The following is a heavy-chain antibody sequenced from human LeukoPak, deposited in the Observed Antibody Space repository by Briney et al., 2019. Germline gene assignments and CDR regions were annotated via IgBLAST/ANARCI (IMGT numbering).Heavy chain of an antibody. J-gene: IGHJ4*02. CDR3: AASSSGWYLGDY. CDR2: IVVGSGST. CDR1: GFTFTSSA. D-gene: IGHD6-19*01. Sequence: SVKVSCKASGFTFTSSAMQSVRQARGQRVEWIGWIVVGSGSTNYAQKFQERVTITRDMSTSTAYMELSSLRSEDTAVYYCAASSSGWYLGDYWGQGTLVTVSS. V-gene: IGHV1-58*02.